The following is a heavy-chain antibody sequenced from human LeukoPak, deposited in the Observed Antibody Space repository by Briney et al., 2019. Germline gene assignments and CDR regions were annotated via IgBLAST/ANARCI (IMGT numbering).Heavy chain of an antibody. V-gene: IGHV3-30*01. CDR2: ISYDGSDK. CDR3: ASFAVLAWHWIDH. J-gene: IGHJ4*02. Sequence: PGGSLRLSCAASGFTFSNYSMHWVCQAPGKGLEWVAVISYDGSDKYYADSVKGRFTISRDNSKSTLYLQMNSLRAEDTAVYYCASFAVLAWHWIDHWGQGALVIVSS. D-gene: IGHD3-3*01. CDR1: GFTFSNYS.